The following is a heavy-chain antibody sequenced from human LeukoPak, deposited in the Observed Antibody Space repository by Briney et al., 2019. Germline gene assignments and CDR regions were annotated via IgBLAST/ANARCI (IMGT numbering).Heavy chain of an antibody. CDR3: VQDRPCDPCMPMDA. CDR2: VGRSGKT. D-gene: IGHD2-2*01. J-gene: IGHJ6*02. CDR1: GFTFGDYS. V-gene: IGHV3-23*01. Sequence: PGGSLRLSCATSGFTFGDYSRSWVRQVPGKGLEWVSGVGRSGKTYYTDSVKGRFTISRDNSKKMVWLQMNSLGAEETAMYFCVQDRPCDPCMPMDAWGQGTTVTVSS.